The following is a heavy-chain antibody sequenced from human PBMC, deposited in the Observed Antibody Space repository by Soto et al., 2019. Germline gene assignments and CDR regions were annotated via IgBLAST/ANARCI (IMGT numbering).Heavy chain of an antibody. CDR2: ITGSTGTT. D-gene: IGHD2-2*01. CDR3: SKDTSSSPYYMDV. J-gene: IGHJ6*03. V-gene: IGHV3-23*01. CDR1: GCTFSNFA. Sequence: EVQVLESGGGSVQPGGSLRLSCAASGCTFSNFAMSWGRHAPGKGLEWVSEITGSTGTTYYADSVRGRFIISRDNSQKTLHLAMNSLRPEDTAVYYCSKDTSSSPYYMDVWGKGTTVTVSS.